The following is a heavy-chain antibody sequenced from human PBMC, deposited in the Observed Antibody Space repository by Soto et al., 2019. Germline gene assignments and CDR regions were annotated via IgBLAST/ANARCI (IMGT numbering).Heavy chain of an antibody. V-gene: IGHV3-30*18. CDR1: GFTFYNYG. J-gene: IGHJ3*02. Sequence: QVQLVESGGGVVQPGRSLRLSCAASGFTFYNYGMHWVRQAPGKGLEWVAVISYDGSDQYYADSVKGRSTISRDNPKNTLYLQMNSLRPDDTAVYYCAKAVATILGCAFDMWGRGTMVTVSS. D-gene: IGHD5-12*01. CDR3: AKAVATILGCAFDM. CDR2: ISYDGSDQ.